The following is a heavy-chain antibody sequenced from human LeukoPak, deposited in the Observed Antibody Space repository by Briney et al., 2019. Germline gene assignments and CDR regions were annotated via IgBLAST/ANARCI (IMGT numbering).Heavy chain of an antibody. V-gene: IGHV4-39*01. D-gene: IGHD3-16*02. J-gene: IGHJ3*02. Sequence: PSQTLSLTCTVSGGSISSSSYYWGWIRQPPGKGLEWIGSIYYSGSTYYNPSLKSRVTISVDTSKNQFSLKLSSVTAADTAVYYCARLRYVWGSYRLDAFDIWGQGTMVTVSS. CDR3: ARLRYVWGSYRLDAFDI. CDR2: IYYSGST. CDR1: GGSISSSSYY.